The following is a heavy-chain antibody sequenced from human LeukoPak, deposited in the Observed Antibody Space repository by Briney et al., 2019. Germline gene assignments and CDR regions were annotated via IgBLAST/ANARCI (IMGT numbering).Heavy chain of an antibody. CDR2: IYSSGTT. V-gene: IGHV4-59*08. Sequence: NPSETLSLTCSVSGDSASPYFWSWIRQPPGKGLEWIGYIYSSGTTNYNPSLKSRVTISIDTSKDQFSLKVNSVTAADTAVYYCARLTVGLYFDYWGQGNLVTVSS. D-gene: IGHD2-21*02. CDR1: GDSASPYF. J-gene: IGHJ4*02. CDR3: ARLTVGLYFDY.